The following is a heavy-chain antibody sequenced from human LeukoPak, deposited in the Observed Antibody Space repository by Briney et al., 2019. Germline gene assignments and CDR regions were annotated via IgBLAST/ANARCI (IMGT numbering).Heavy chain of an antibody. CDR1: GYTFISYD. CDR2: MNPNTGNT. V-gene: IGHV1-8*01. J-gene: IGHJ4*02. CDR3: ARGAPGSYCSGGSCPYFDY. D-gene: IGHD2-15*01. Sequence: GASVKVSCKASGYTFISYDINWVRQATGQGLEWMGWMNPNTGNTGYAQKFRGRVTMTRNTSISTASMELSSLTSEDTALYYCARGAPGSYCSGGSCPYFDYWGQGTLVSVSS.